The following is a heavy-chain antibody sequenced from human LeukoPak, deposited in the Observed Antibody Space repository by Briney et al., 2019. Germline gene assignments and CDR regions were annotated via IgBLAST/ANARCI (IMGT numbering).Heavy chain of an antibody. J-gene: IGHJ3*02. CDR2: IYSGGST. Sequence: GGSLRLSCAASGLTVSSNYMNWVRQAPGKGLEWVSVIYSGGSTYYADSVKGRFTISRDNSKNTLYLQMNSPRAEDTAVYYCAGTYYYDKGAFDIWGQGTMVTVSS. CDR1: GLTVSSNY. V-gene: IGHV3-53*01. D-gene: IGHD3-22*01. CDR3: AGTYYYDKGAFDI.